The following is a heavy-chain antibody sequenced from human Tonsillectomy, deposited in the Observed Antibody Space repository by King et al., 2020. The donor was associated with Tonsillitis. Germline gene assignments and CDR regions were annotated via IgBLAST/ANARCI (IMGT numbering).Heavy chain of an antibody. D-gene: IGHD3-22*01. J-gene: IGHJ4*02. Sequence: TLKESGPTLVKPTQTLTLTCTFSGFSLSTSGVGVAWIRQPPGKALESLALIYGDDDKRYSPSLKTRLTIMKATSKDHVVLTMTNMGPVDTATYYCVHKIRDSSGYLFWGQGMLVTVSS. CDR3: VHKIRDSSGYLF. CDR2: IYGDDDK. V-gene: IGHV2-5*02. CDR1: GFSLSTSGVG.